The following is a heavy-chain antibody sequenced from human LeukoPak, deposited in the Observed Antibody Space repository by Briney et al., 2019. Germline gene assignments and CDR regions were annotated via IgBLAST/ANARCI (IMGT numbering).Heavy chain of an antibody. D-gene: IGHD3-10*01. CDR2: INTKTGKP. CDR3: ARVRITMVRGAVGAFDI. J-gene: IGHJ3*02. CDR1: GYTFTNYA. V-gene: IGHV7-4-1*02. Sequence: ASVSVSCKASGYTFTNYAMNCVRQAPGQGLEGMRWINTKTGKPTYAQSFTGRFVFSLDTSASTAYLQISSLKAEDTAVYYCARVRITMVRGAVGAFDIWGQGTMVTVSS.